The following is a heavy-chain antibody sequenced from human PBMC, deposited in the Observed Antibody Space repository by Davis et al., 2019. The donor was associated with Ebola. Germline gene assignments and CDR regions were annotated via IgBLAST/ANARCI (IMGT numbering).Heavy chain of an antibody. CDR1: GFTFSSYW. V-gene: IGHV3-7*03. D-gene: IGHD1-26*01. J-gene: IGHJ3*02. CDR3: ARTPYSGSKRGGAFDI. CDR2: IKQDGSEK. Sequence: PGGSLRLSCAASGFTFSSYWMSWVRQAPGKGLEWVANIKQDGSEKYYVDSVKGRFTISRDNAKNSLYLQMNSLRAEDTAVYYCARTPYSGSKRGGAFDIWGQGTTVTVSS.